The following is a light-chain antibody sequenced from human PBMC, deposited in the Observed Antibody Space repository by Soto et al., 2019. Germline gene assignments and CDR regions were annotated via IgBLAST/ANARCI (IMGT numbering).Light chain of an antibody. CDR3: CSYAGSYIPYV. Sequence: ALTQPRSVSGSPGQSVTISCTGSSSDVGGYNYVSWYQQHPGKAPKLMIYDVSKRPSGVPDRFSGSKSGNTASLTISGLQAEDEADYYCCSYAGSYIPYVFGTGTKVTVL. CDR1: SSDVGGYNY. CDR2: DVS. V-gene: IGLV2-11*01. J-gene: IGLJ1*01.